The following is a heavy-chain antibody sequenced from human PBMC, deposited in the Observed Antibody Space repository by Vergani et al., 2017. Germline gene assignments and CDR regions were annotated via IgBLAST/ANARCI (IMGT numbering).Heavy chain of an antibody. CDR2: INPSGGST. D-gene: IGHD6-19*01. V-gene: IGHV1-46*01. J-gene: IGHJ6*02. CDR1: GYTFTSYY. Sequence: QVQLVQSGAEVKKPGASVKVSCKASGYTFTSYYMHWVRQAPGQGLEWMGIINPSGGSTSYAQKFQGRVTMTRDTSTSTVYMELSSLRSEDTAVYYCARVGSYAVRPGYSSGWGYYYYGMDVWGQGTTVTVSS. CDR3: ARVGSYAVRPGYSSGWGYYYYGMDV.